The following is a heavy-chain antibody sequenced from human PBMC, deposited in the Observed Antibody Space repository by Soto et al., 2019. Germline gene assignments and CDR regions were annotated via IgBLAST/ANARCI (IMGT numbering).Heavy chain of an antibody. V-gene: IGHV1-3*05. CDR2: INAGNGNT. Sequence: QVQLVQSGAEEKKPGASVKVSCKASGYTFTSYAMHWVRQAPGQRLEWMGWINAGNGNTKYSQKFQGRVTITRDTSASIAYMELSSLRSEDTAVYYCARADGVGVVGPWCQGTLVTVSS. CDR3: ARADGVGVVGP. CDR1: GYTFTSYA. J-gene: IGHJ5*02. D-gene: IGHD2-2*01.